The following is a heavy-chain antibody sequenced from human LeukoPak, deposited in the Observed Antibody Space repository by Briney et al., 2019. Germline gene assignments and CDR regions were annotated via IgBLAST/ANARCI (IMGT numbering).Heavy chain of an antibody. V-gene: IGHV4-59*01. Sequence: SETLSLTCTVSGASISTDHCSWIRQPPGKGLEWIGYISYSGSTNYNPSLKSRGTISVDKSKNQFSLRLSSVTAADTAVYYCARGSRANLVYWGQGTLVTVSS. CDR3: ARGSRANLVY. CDR2: ISYSGST. J-gene: IGHJ4*02. CDR1: GASISTDH. D-gene: IGHD2/OR15-2a*01.